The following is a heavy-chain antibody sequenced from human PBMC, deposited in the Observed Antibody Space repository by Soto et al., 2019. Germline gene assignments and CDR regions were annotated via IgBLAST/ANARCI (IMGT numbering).Heavy chain of an antibody. V-gene: IGHV4-4*02. CDR2: IYHSGST. J-gene: IGHJ5*02. CDR1: GGSISSSNW. D-gene: IGHD2-15*01. Sequence: PSETLSLTCAVSGGSISSSNWWSWVRQPPGKGLEWIGEIYHSGSTNYNPSLKSRVTISVDKSKNQFSLKLSSVTAADTAVYYCARIEDIVVVVAARWFDPWGQGTLVTVSS. CDR3: ARIEDIVVVVAARWFDP.